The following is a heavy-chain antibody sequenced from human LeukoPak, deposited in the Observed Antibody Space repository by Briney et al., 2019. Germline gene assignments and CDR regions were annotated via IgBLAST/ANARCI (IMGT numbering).Heavy chain of an antibody. CDR1: GFMFSSNW. CDR3: AKEGRSLQTY. D-gene: IGHD5-24*01. J-gene: IGHJ4*02. Sequence: GGSLRLSCAASGFMFSSNWMSWVRLAPGKGLEWVANIKEDGTETYYVDSVKGRFTISRDNAKNSLYLQMNSLRVEDTAVYYYAKEGRSLQTYWGQGTLVTVSS. V-gene: IGHV3-7*03. CDR2: IKEDGTET.